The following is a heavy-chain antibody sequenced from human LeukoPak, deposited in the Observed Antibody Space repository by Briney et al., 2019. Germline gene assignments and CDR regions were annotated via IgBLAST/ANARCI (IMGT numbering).Heavy chain of an antibody. Sequence: ASVRVSCKASGYAFTYYFLVWVRQAPGKGLEWMGWINPISGGTTYAQPFQGRITLSGDTSIDTAYMDLRRLRPDDTAIYFCAKLKAPRQRFLEWLLVSWGQGTLVTVSP. V-gene: IGHV1-2*02. CDR1: GYAFTYYF. CDR3: AKLKAPRQRFLEWLLVS. D-gene: IGHD3-3*01. J-gene: IGHJ5*02. CDR2: INPISGGT.